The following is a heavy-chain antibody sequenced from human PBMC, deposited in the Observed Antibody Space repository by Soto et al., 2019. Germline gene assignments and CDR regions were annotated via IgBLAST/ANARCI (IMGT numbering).Heavy chain of an antibody. V-gene: IGHV1-18*01. Sequence: GASVKVSCKASGYTFTSYGISWVRQAPGQGLEWMGRISAYNGNTNYAQKLQGRVTMTTDTSTSTAYLELRSLRSDDTAVYYCAKGVPGIAVAGTGYFQHWGQGTLVTVSS. CDR1: GYTFTSYG. CDR2: ISAYNGNT. CDR3: AKGVPGIAVAGTGYFQH. J-gene: IGHJ1*01. D-gene: IGHD6-19*01.